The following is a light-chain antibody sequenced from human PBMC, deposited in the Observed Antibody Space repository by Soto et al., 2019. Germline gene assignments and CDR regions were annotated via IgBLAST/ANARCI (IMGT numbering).Light chain of an antibody. CDR2: DAS. CDR1: QSVSSY. CDR3: QQRSTPLA. Sequence: EIVLTQSPATLSLSPGERATLSCRASQSVSSYLAWYQQKPGQAPRLLIYDASSSATGIPARFSGSGSGTDFALTISSLEPEDFAVYYCQQRSTPLAFGGGTKVEIK. V-gene: IGKV3-11*01. J-gene: IGKJ4*01.